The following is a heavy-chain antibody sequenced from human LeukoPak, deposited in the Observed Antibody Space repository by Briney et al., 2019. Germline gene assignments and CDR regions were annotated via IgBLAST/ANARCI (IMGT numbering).Heavy chain of an antibody. J-gene: IGHJ5*02. Sequence: SETLSLTCSVSGGSISSSDYYWGWIRQPPGKGLEWIGSIYYSGTTYYNPSLKSRVIISVDTSKNQFSLKLRSVTAADTAVYYCASNVYGSSGHYWFDPWGQGTLVTVSS. CDR3: ASNVYGSSGHYWFDP. D-gene: IGHD3-22*01. V-gene: IGHV4-39*01. CDR1: GGSISSSDYY. CDR2: IYYSGTT.